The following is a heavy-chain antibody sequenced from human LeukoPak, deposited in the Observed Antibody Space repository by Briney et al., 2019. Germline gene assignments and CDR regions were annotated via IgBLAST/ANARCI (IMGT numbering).Heavy chain of an antibody. CDR2: ISAYNGNT. Sequence: ASVKVSCKASGYTFTSYAMHWVRQAPGQGLEWMGWISAYNGNTNYAQKLQGRVTMTTDTSTSTAYMELRSLRSDDTAVYYCARVYYGSANNWFDPWGQGTLVTVSS. V-gene: IGHV1-18*04. CDR3: ARVYYGSANNWFDP. D-gene: IGHD3-10*01. J-gene: IGHJ5*02. CDR1: GYTFTSYA.